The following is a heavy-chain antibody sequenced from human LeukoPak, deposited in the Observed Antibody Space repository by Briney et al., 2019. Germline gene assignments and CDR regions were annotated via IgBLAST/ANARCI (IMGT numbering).Heavy chain of an antibody. Sequence: SETLSLTCTVSGGSIISYYWSWIRQPAGKGLEWIGRIYSNENTNYNPSLKSRVTMSVDTSQNQFSLKLSSVTAADTAVYYCARGGTTPYYFDDWGQGTLVTVSS. CDR1: GGSIISYY. CDR2: IYSNENT. V-gene: IGHV4-4*07. CDR3: ARGGTTPYYFDD. J-gene: IGHJ4*02. D-gene: IGHD2-15*01.